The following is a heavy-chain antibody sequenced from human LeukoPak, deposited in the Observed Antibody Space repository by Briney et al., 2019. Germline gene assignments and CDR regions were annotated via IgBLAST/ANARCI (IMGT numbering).Heavy chain of an antibody. V-gene: IGHV4-34*01. CDR1: GGSFNGYF. Sequence: PSETLSLTCAVYGGSFNGYFWSWIRQPPGKGLEWIGSIYYSGSTYYNPSLKSRVTISVDTSKNQFSLKLSSVTAADTAVYYCARDGGVVPAATDYWGQGTLVTVSS. J-gene: IGHJ4*02. CDR3: ARDGGVVPAATDY. D-gene: IGHD2-2*01. CDR2: IYYSGST.